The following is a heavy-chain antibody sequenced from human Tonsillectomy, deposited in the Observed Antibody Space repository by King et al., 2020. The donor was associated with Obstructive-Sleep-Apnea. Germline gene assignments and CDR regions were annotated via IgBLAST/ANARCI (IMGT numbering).Heavy chain of an antibody. CDR1: GYTFTSYY. CDR3: ARGGSSGYYPYAD. J-gene: IGHJ4*02. CDR2: IHPSGGTT. V-gene: IGHV1-46*01. D-gene: IGHD3-22*01. Sequence: QLVQSGAEVKKPGASMKVSCQASGYTFTSYYKHWVRQAPGQGLEWMGIIHPSGGTTNYAQKFQGRVTMTRDTSTSTVYMDLSSLRFEDAAVYYCARGGSSGYYPYADWGQGTLVTVSS.